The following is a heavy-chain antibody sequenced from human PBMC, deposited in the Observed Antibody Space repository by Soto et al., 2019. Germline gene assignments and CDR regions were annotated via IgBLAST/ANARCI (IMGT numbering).Heavy chain of an antibody. Sequence: QLHLVQSGAVVKKPGASVTVSCSASGYPVTAYYMHWVRQAPGRGLEWMGGINPATGAAKYTQTFPGRVTMTRDTSTSTVFRELSGRTSEDTAVFYCARGGGVGVAGSAAFDMWGQGTLVTVSS. J-gene: IGHJ3*02. CDR3: ARGGGVGVAGSAAFDM. V-gene: IGHV1-2*02. CDR2: INPATGAA. D-gene: IGHD3-3*01. CDR1: GYPVTAYY.